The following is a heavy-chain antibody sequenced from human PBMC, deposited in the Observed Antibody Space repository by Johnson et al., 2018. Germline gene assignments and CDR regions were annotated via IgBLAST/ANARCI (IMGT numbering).Heavy chain of an antibody. V-gene: IGHV3-33*01. CDR1: GFTFSSYG. CDR2: IWYTGSNK. Sequence: VQLLESEGGVVQPGRSLRLSCAASGFTFSSYGMHWVRQAPGKGLEWVAVIWYTGSNKYYADSVKGRFTISRDNSKNTLYLQMNSLRDEDTAVYYCARDHWDSGGYYNEYFQHWGQGTLVTVSS. D-gene: IGHD3-22*01. CDR3: ARDHWDSGGYYNEYFQH. J-gene: IGHJ1*01.